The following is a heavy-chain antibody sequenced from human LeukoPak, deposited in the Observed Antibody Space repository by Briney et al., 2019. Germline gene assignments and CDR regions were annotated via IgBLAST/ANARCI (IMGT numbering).Heavy chain of an antibody. CDR2: MNPNSGNT. CDR1: GGTFSSYA. V-gene: IGHV1-8*03. J-gene: IGHJ3*02. D-gene: IGHD3-16*02. Sequence: RASVKVSCKASGGTFSSYAISWVRQAPGQGLEWMGWMNPNSGNTGYAQKFQGRVTITRNTSISTAYMELSSLRSEDTAVYYCARGRKVIHDAFDIWGQGTMVTVSS. CDR3: ARGRKVIHDAFDI.